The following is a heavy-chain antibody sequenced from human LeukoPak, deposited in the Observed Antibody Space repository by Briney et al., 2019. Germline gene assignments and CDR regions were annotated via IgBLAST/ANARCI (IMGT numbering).Heavy chain of an antibody. CDR1: GGTFSSYA. J-gene: IGHJ1*01. D-gene: IGHD6-13*01. V-gene: IGHV1-69*13. CDR3: ARGPLSSSWYNILQH. Sequence: GASVKVSCKASGGTFSSYAISWVRQAPGQGLEWMGGIIPIFGITNYAQKFQGRVTITADESTSTAYMELSSLRSEDTAVYYCARGPLSSSWYNILQHWGQGTLVTVSS. CDR2: IIPIFGIT.